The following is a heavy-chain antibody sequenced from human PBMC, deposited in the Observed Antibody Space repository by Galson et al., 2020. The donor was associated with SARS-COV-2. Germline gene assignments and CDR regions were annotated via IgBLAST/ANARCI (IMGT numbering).Heavy chain of an antibody. J-gene: IGHJ6*03. CDR3: AREHPAMATGYYYYYMDV. Sequence: GGSLRLSCAASGFTFSSYSMNWVRQASGKGLEWVSSISSSSSYIYYADSVKGRFTISRDNAKNSLYLQMNSLRAEDTAVYYCAREHPAMATGYYYYYMDVWGKGTTVTVSS. D-gene: IGHD5-18*01. CDR1: GFTFSSYS. CDR2: ISSSSSYI. V-gene: IGHV3-21*01.